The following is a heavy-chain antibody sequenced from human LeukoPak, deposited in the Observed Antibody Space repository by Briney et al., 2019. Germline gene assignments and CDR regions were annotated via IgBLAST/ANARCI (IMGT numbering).Heavy chain of an antibody. V-gene: IGHV3-11*04. CDR3: ARVIRDGYTRDS. CDR2: ISSGGSSI. D-gene: IGHD5-24*01. CDR1: GFIFSGYY. Sequence: GGSLRLSCAASGFIFSGYYMTWVRQAPGKGLEWVSYISSGGSSIYYSDSVKGRFTISRDNAKNSLFLQMNSLRAEDAGVYYCARVIRDGYTRDSWGQGTLVTVSS. J-gene: IGHJ4*02.